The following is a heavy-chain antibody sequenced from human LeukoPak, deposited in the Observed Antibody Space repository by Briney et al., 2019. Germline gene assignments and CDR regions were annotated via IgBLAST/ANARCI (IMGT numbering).Heavy chain of an antibody. CDR2: INHSGST. V-gene: IGHV4-34*01. J-gene: IGHJ4*02. Sequence: SETLSLTCAVYGGSFSGYYWSWIRQPPGKGLEWIGEINHSGSTNYNPSLKSRVTISVDTSKNQFSLKLSSVTAADTAVYYCARRSRGYSYLLDYWGQGTLVTVSS. D-gene: IGHD5-18*01. CDR1: GGSFSGYY. CDR3: ARRSRGYSYLLDY.